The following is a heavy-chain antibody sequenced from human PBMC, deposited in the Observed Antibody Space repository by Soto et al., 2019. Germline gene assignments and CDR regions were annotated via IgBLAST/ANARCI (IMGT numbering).Heavy chain of an antibody. CDR2: IKSKTDGGTT. Sequence: EVQLVESGGGLVKPGGSLRRSCAASGFTCSNAWMNWVRQAPGQGLEWVGRIKSKTDGGTTDYAAPVKGRFTISRDDSKNTLYLQMNSLKTADTAVYYCTTDKIAAAGEDAFEIWGQGTMVTVSS. J-gene: IGHJ3*02. V-gene: IGHV3-15*07. CDR1: GFTCSNAW. D-gene: IGHD6-25*01. CDR3: TTDKIAAAGEDAFEI.